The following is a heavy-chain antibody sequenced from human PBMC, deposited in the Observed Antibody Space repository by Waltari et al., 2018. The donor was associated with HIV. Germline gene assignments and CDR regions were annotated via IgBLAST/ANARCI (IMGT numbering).Heavy chain of an antibody. Sequence: QVQLQESGPGLVKPSETLSLTCAVSGYYISSGYYWGWIRQPPGKGLEWIGSIYHSGSTYYNPSLKSRVTISVDTSKNQFSLKLSSVTAADTAVYYCARDLYDSSGYSIPYYFDYWGQGTLVTVSS. J-gene: IGHJ4*02. CDR1: GYYISSGYY. D-gene: IGHD3-22*01. V-gene: IGHV4-38-2*02. CDR3: ARDLYDSSGYSIPYYFDY. CDR2: IYHSGST.